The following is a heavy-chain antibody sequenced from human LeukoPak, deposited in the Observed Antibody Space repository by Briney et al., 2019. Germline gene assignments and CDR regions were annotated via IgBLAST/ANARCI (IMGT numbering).Heavy chain of an antibody. CDR2: INQDGSQT. CDR3: ARGFWSGYYKDY. CDR1: GFTFSSHW. J-gene: IGHJ4*02. V-gene: IGHV3-7*01. D-gene: IGHD3-3*01. Sequence: QPGGSLRLSCAASGFTFSSHWMNWVRQAPGKGLEWVANINQDGSQTYYVDSVKGRFTISRDNAKNSLYLQMNSLRAEDTAVYYCARGFWSGYYKDYWGQGTLVTLSS.